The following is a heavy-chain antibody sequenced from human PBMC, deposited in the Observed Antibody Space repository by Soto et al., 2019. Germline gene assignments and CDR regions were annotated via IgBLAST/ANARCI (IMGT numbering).Heavy chain of an antibody. J-gene: IGHJ5*02. CDR2: ISAYNGNT. CDR3: ARDRYDSSGSWFDP. Sequence: GASVKVSCKASGYTFTSYGISWVRQAPGQGLEWMGWISAYNGNTNYAQKLQGRVTMTTDTSTSTAYMGLRSLRSDDTAVYYCARDRYDSSGSWFDPWGQGTLVTVSS. CDR1: GYTFTSYG. D-gene: IGHD3-22*01. V-gene: IGHV1-18*01.